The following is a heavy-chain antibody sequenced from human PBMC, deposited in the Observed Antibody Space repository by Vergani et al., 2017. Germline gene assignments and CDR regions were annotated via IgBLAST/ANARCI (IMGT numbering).Heavy chain of an antibody. V-gene: IGHV1-3*01. Sequence: QVQLVQSGAEVKKPGASVKVSCKASGYTLTSYAMHWVRQAPGQRLEWMGWINAGNGTTKYSQKFQGRVTITRATSASTAYMELSSLRSEDTAVYYCARGGNDYTFYYYDCDMDVWGKGTTVTVSS. CDR2: INAGNGTT. CDR3: ARGGNDYTFYYYDCDMDV. D-gene: IGHD4-11*01. CDR1: GYTLTSYA. J-gene: IGHJ6*03.